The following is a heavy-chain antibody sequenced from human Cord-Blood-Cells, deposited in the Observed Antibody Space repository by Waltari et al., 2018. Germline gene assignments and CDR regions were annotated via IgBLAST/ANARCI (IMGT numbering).Heavy chain of an antibody. J-gene: IGHJ5*02. CDR2: INHSGST. CDR3: ARGRRIAAAGRLDP. D-gene: IGHD6-13*01. CDR1: GGSSSVYY. V-gene: IGHV4-34*01. Sequence: QVQLQQWGAGLLKPSETLSLTCAVYGGSSSVYYWSWIRQPPGKGLEWIGEINHSGSTNYNPSLKSRVTISVDTSKNQFSLKLSSVTAADTAVYYCARGRRIAAAGRLDPWGQGTLVTVSS.